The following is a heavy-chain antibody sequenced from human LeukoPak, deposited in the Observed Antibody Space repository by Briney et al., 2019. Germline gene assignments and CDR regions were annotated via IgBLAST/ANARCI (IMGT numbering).Heavy chain of an antibody. V-gene: IGHV3-30*18. Sequence: LGRSLRLSCAVSGATFSNHGMHWVRQAAGKGLEWVAFISKDGSKKYYGGSVTGRFITSRDNSRNTVYLQMDSLRPEDTAVYYCAKDKGWSRVIDYWGQGTLVTVSS. D-gene: IGHD2-15*01. CDR2: ISKDGSKK. CDR1: GATFSNHG. CDR3: AKDKGWSRVIDY. J-gene: IGHJ4*02.